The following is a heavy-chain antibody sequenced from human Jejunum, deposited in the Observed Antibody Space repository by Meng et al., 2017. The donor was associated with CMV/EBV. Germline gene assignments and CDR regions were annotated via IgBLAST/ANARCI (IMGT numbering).Heavy chain of an antibody. D-gene: IGHD6-13*01. CDR3: ARGGHGSSWYGVGWFDP. CDR1: SSGGSY. J-gene: IGHJ5*02. V-gene: IGHV4-31*02. CDR2: IYSGWST. Sequence: SSGGSYWSWIRQHPGQGLECLGYIYSGWSTSYNPSLKSRVTISVDTSKNQFSLKLTSVTAADTAVYYCARGGHGSSWYGVGWFDPWGQGTLVTVSS.